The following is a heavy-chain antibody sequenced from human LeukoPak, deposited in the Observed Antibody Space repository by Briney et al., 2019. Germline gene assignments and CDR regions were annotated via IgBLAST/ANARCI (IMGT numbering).Heavy chain of an antibody. Sequence: PGGSLRLSWAASGFTFSSYAMHWVRQAPGKGLEWVAVISYDGSNKYYADSVKGRFTISRDNSKNTLYLQMNSLRAEDTAVYYCARDPLGYCSGGSCHGAYYFDYWGQGTLVTVSS. CDR1: GFTFSSYA. CDR3: ARDPLGYCSGGSCHGAYYFDY. CDR2: ISYDGSNK. J-gene: IGHJ4*02. V-gene: IGHV3-30*04. D-gene: IGHD2-15*01.